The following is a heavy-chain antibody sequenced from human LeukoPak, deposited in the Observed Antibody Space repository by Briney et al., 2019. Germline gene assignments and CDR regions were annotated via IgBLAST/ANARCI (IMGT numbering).Heavy chain of an antibody. J-gene: IGHJ4*02. CDR1: GYRFTSDMYA. D-gene: IGHD6-19*01. CDR3: ARDSDSSGWSWVY. V-gene: IGHV1-3*01. CDR2: INAGTGKT. Sequence: GASVKLSCKAPGYRFTSDMYAIHWMRQAPGHRLEWLGYINAGTGKTMYSQKFQGRVTITGDTYASTVSMELSSLTSEDTATYYCARDSDSSGWSWVYWGQGTLLIVSS.